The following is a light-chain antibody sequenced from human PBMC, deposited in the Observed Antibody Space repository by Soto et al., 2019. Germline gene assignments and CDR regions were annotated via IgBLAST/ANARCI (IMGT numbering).Light chain of an antibody. J-gene: IGLJ3*02. V-gene: IGLV4-69*02. CDR3: QTWGTGIRV. CDR2: LYSDGSH. CDR1: SDYSTYA. Sequence: QSVLTQSPSASASLGASVKLTCTLSSDYSTYAIAWHQQQPEKGPRYLMKLYSDGSHTKGDGIPDRFSGSSSGAERYLTISSLQSEDEADYYCQTWGTGIRVFGGGTKLTVL.